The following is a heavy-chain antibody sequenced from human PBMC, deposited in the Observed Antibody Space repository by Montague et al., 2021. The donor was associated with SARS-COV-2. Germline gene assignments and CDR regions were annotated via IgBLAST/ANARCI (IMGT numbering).Heavy chain of an antibody. J-gene: IGHJ5*02. CDR2: ISSTGGST. CDR1: GFTFSSYA. CDR3: AKGFTYYFSSGGYPKYFDP. V-gene: IGHV3-23*01. D-gene: IGHD3-10*01. Sequence: SLRLSCAASGFTFSSYAMIWVRQAPGKGLEWVSTISSTGGSTYYADSVKGRFVISRDNSRNTVYMQMNNLRAEDTAVYYCAKGFTYYFSSGGYPKYFDPWGQGTLVSVSS.